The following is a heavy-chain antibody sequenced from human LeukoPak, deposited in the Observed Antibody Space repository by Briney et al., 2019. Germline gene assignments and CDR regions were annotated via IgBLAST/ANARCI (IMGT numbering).Heavy chain of an antibody. Sequence: PGGSLRLSCVASGFTFNAYSMNWVRQAPGKGLEWVSSISSSSSYIYYADSVKGRFTISRDNAKNSLYLQMNSLRAEDTAVYYCARATAVAGSLDYWGQGTLVTVSS. CDR1: GFTFNAYS. CDR2: ISSSSSYI. V-gene: IGHV3-21*01. CDR3: ARATAVAGSLDY. D-gene: IGHD6-19*01. J-gene: IGHJ4*02.